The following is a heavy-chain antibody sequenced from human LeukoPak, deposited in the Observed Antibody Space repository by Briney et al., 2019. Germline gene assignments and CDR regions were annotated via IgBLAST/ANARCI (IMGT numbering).Heavy chain of an antibody. CDR1: GFTFSSYG. D-gene: IGHD4-17*01. CDR3: ARGSPLCGDYVGY. J-gene: IGHJ4*02. Sequence: GGSLRLSCAASGFTFSSYGMHWVRQAPGKGLEWVAVIWYDGSNKYYADSVKGRFTISRDNSKNTLYLQMNSLRAEDTAVYYCARGSPLCGDYVGYWGQGTLVTVSS. CDR2: IWYDGSNK. V-gene: IGHV3-33*01.